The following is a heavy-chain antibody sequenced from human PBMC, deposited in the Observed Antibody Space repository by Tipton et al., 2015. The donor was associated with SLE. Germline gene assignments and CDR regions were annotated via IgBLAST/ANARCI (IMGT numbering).Heavy chain of an antibody. CDR3: VRGGYCSSTNCYILES. D-gene: IGHD2-2*01. J-gene: IGHJ4*02. V-gene: IGHV3-48*03. CDR2: ITRSGSI. CDR1: GFTFSLYE. Sequence: GSLRLSCAASGFTFSLYEMNWVRQTPGKGLECVSYITRSGSIYYADSVKGRVTISRDSAKNPLYLQMNSLRTEDTAIYYCVRGGYCSSTNCYILESWGQGTLVTVSS.